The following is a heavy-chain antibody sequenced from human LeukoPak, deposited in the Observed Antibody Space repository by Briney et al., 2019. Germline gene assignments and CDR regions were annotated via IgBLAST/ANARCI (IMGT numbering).Heavy chain of an antibody. Sequence: GGSLRLSCAASGFTFSTYPMHWVRQAPGKGLEWVAVISYDGSNKNYADSVKGRFAISRDNSKNTVYLQMNSLREEDTAVYYCAREAIVATSDDAFDLWGQGTMVTVSS. CDR1: GFTFSTYP. CDR3: AREAIVATSDDAFDL. V-gene: IGHV3-30*01. CDR2: ISYDGSNK. J-gene: IGHJ3*01. D-gene: IGHD5-12*01.